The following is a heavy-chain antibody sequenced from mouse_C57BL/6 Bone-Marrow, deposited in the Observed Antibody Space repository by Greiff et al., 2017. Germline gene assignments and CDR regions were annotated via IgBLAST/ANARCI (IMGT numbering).Heavy chain of an antibody. CDR2: IDPETGGT. D-gene: IGHD2-4*01. V-gene: IGHV1-15*01. Sequence: VQLQQSGAELVRPGASVTLSCKASGYTFTDYEMHWVKQTPVHGLEWIGAIDPETGGTAYNQKFKGKAILTADKSSSTAYMELRSLTSEDSAVYYCTRGDYDYAWFAYWGQGTLVTGSA. CDR3: TRGDYDYAWFAY. J-gene: IGHJ3*01. CDR1: GYTFTDYE.